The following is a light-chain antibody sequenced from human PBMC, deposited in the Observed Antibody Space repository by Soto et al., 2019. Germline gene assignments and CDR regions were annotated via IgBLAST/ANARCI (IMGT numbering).Light chain of an antibody. CDR2: EDT. CDR1: SSNIGAGYE. J-gene: IGLJ1*01. Sequence: QSVLTQPPSVSGAPGERVTISCTGSSSNIGAGYEVHWYQQLLGTSPKLLIYEDTDRPSGVPDRFSGSKSGTSASLAITGLLAEDEADYYCQSYDNSLSGSYVFGTGTKLTVL. V-gene: IGLV1-40*01. CDR3: QSYDNSLSGSYV.